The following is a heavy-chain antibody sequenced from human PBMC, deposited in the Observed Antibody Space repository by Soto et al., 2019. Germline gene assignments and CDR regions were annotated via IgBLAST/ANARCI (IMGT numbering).Heavy chain of an antibody. CDR3: ARFDYDILTGNSYFDY. J-gene: IGHJ4*02. CDR2: IYYSGST. Sequence: SETLSLTCTVSGGSISSYYWSWIRQPPGKGLEWIGYIYYSGSTNYNPSLKSRVTISVDTSKNQFSLKLSSVTAADTAVYYCARFDYDILTGNSYFDYWGQGTLVTVS. V-gene: IGHV4-59*08. CDR1: GGSISSYY. D-gene: IGHD3-9*01.